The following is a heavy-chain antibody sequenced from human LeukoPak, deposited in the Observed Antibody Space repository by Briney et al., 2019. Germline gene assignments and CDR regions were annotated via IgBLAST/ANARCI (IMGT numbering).Heavy chain of an antibody. CDR2: IKEDGSEK. Sequence: GGSLRLSCAASGFTFSNYFMSWVRQAPGKGLEWVANIKEDGSEKYYVDSVKGRFTISRDNAKNSLYLEMNSLRAEDTAVYYCARGPYYYDSSGYYYTDHDFDYWGQGTLVTVSS. CDR1: GFTFSNYF. CDR3: ARGPYYYDSSGYYYTDHDFDY. V-gene: IGHV3-7*05. D-gene: IGHD3-22*01. J-gene: IGHJ4*02.